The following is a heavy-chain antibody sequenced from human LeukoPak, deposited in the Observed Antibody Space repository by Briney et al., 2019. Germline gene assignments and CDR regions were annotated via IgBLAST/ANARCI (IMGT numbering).Heavy chain of an antibody. D-gene: IGHD6-13*01. V-gene: IGHV3-23*01. CDR1: GFTFGNYA. Sequence: PGGSLRLSCAASGFTFGNYAFSWVRRAPGRGLEWVSIVGDNTDTHYADSVKGWFTISRDNSNNALYLQMNSLRAEDTATYFCAKSSGNSFPSSRVFDFWGQGTLVTVSS. CDR2: VGDNTDT. CDR3: AKSSGNSFPSSRVFDF. J-gene: IGHJ4*02.